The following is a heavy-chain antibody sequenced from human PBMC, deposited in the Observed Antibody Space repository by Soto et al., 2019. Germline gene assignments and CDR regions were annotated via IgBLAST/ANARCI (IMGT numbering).Heavy chain of an antibody. J-gene: IGHJ4*02. CDR2: INPNSGGT. CDR3: ARGLDILTGYYIAVDY. CDR1: GYTFTGYY. V-gene: IGHV1-2*04. Sequence: QVQLVQSGAEVKKPGASVKVSCKASGYTFTGYYMHWVRQAPGQGLEWMGWINPNSGGTNYAQKFQGWVTMTRDTSISTAYMELSRLRSDDTAVYYCARGLDILTGYYIAVDYWGQGTLVTVSS. D-gene: IGHD3-9*01.